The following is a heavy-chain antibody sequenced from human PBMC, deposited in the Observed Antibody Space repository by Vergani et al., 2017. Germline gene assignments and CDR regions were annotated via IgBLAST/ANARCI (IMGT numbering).Heavy chain of an antibody. CDR2: ISGSGGST. J-gene: IGHJ4*02. CDR3: AKGGIVVVIPFDY. D-gene: IGHD3-22*01. Sequence: VQLVESGGGVVQPGRSLRLSCAASGFTFSSYAMSWVRQAPGKGLEWVSAISGSGGSTYYADSVKGRFTISRDNSKNTLYLQMNSLRAEDTAVYYCAKGGIVVVIPFDYWGQGTLVTVSS. CDR1: GFTFSSYA. V-gene: IGHV3-23*04.